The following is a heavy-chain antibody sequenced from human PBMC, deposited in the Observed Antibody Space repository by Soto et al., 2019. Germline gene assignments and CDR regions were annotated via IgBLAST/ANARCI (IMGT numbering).Heavy chain of an antibody. Sequence: QVQLQQSGPGLVKPSQTLSLTCAISGDSVSSNSATWSWIRQSPSRGLEWLGRTFYRSKWYSEYAVSVKSRISINPYTSKTQCSLHLNSVTPEDTAVYYCARGYCSGSSCFSDWFDSWGQGTLVTVSS. CDR2: TFYRSKWYS. J-gene: IGHJ5*01. CDR1: GDSVSSNSAT. D-gene: IGHD2-15*01. V-gene: IGHV6-1*01. CDR3: ARGYCSGSSCFSDWFDS.